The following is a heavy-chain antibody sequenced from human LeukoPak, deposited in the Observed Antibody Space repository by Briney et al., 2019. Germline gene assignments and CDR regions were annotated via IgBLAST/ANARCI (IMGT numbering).Heavy chain of an antibody. J-gene: IGHJ4*02. V-gene: IGHV3-21*01. D-gene: IGHD3-9*01. CDR3: AIGRFNDIGY. Sequence: GGSLRLSCAASGFTFSSYSMNGVRQAPGKGLEWVSSISSSSSYIYYADSVKGRFTISRDNAKNSLYLQMNSLRAEDTAVYYCAIGRFNDIGYWGQGTLVTVSS. CDR1: GFTFSSYS. CDR2: ISSSSSYI.